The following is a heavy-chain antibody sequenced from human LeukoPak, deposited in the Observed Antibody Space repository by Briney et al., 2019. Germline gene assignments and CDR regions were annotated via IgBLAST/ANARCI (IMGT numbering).Heavy chain of an antibody. V-gene: IGHV3-7*01. CDR1: GFTFSNHW. D-gene: IGHD1-26*01. CDR2: IKQDGNEK. Sequence: GGSLRLSCAASGFTFSNHWMHWVRQAPGKGLEWVANIKQDGNEKYYVDSVKGRFTISRDNAKNSLYLQMDSLRAEDTAVYYCARDKVVGATYFDNWGQGTLVTVSS. J-gene: IGHJ4*02. CDR3: ARDKVVGATYFDN.